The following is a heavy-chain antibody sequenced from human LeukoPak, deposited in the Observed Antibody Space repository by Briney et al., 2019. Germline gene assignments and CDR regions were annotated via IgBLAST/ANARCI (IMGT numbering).Heavy chain of an antibody. V-gene: IGHV3-33*01. D-gene: IGHD4-17*01. J-gene: IGHJ4*02. CDR3: ARDLGSGYGDYSYFDY. CDR1: GFTFSSYG. CDR2: IWYDGSNK. Sequence: GGSLRLSCAASGFTFSSYGMHRARLAPGKGLEWVAVIWYDGSNKYYADSVKGRFTISRDNSKNTLYLQMNSLRAEDTAVYYCARDLGSGYGDYSYFDYWGQGTLVTVSS.